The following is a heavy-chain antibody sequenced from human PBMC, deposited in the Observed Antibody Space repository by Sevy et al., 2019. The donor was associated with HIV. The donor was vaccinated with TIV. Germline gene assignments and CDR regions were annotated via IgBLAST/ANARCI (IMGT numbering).Heavy chain of an antibody. CDR2: ISGYNGNT. V-gene: IGHV1-18*01. CDR1: GYTLTSHG. J-gene: IGHJ4*02. CDR3: TRDPNGYYYDTSGYFDY. D-gene: IGHD3-22*01. Sequence: ASVKVSCKASGYTLTSHGISWVRQAPGQGLEWMGWISGYNGNTNYAQTLQGRVTLTRDTSTNTAYMELRSLRSDDTAIYYCTRDPNGYYYDTSGYFDYWGQGTLVTVSS.